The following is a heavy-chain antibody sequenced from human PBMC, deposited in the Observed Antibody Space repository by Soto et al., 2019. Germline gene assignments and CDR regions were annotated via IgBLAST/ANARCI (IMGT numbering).Heavy chain of an antibody. D-gene: IGHD2-21*01. Sequence: PXGSLSLTCRVSGAGLNSGNDYGSWIRQVPGKGLEWIGHIYVTGAVDYNPSLRDRITISQDTSERQFSLNLRLVTAADTAVYYCARIRIATNNYKWFDPWGQGTLVTVSS. V-gene: IGHV4-31*03. CDR2: IYVTGAV. CDR3: ARIRIATNNYKWFDP. CDR1: GAGLNSGNDY. J-gene: IGHJ5*02.